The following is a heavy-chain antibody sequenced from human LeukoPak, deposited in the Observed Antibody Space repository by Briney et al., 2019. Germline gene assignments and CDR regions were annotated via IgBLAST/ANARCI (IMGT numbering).Heavy chain of an antibody. CDR2: ITASSTAI. J-gene: IGHJ4*02. Sequence: GGSLRLSCAASGFTFNTYTMNWVRQAPGKGLEWVSSITASSTAIYSADSVKGRLTISRDNAKNFLYLQMNSLRAEDTAVYYCARTYYDILTGYNPYFDYWGQGILVTVSS. CDR1: GFTFNTYT. CDR3: ARTYYDILTGYNPYFDY. D-gene: IGHD3-9*01. V-gene: IGHV3-21*01.